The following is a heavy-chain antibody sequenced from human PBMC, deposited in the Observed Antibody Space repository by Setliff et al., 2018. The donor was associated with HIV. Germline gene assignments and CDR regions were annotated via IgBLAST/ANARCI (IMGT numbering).Heavy chain of an antibody. Sequence: ASVKVSCKASGGSFSSYGLSWVRQATGQGLEWMGWMNPNSGNTGYAQKFQGGVTMTRNTSISTAYMELRSLTSDDTALYFCVRDEKRAAGGSMYYFDYWGQGTLVTVSS. D-gene: IGHD5-12*01. V-gene: IGHV1-8*02. CDR1: GGSFSSYG. CDR3: VRDEKRAAGGSMYYFDY. CDR2: MNPNSGNT. J-gene: IGHJ4*02.